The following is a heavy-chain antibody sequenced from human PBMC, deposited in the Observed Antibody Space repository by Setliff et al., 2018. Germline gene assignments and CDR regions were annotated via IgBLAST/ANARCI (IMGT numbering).Heavy chain of an antibody. CDR1: GFTFSSYG. D-gene: IGHD2-2*01. Sequence: GGSLRLSCAASGFTFSSYGMNWVRQAPGKGLEWVSVISSSSTYISYVDSLKGRFTISRDNAKNSLSLQMNSLRVTDTAVYYCVRAGHCRSPSCYHTYYYYYYLDVWGKGTTVTVSS. J-gene: IGHJ6*03. V-gene: IGHV3-21*01. CDR3: VRAGHCRSPSCYHTYYYYYYLDV. CDR2: ISSSSTYI.